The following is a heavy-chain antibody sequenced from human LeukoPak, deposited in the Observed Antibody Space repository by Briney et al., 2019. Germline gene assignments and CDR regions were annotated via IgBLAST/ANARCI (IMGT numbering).Heavy chain of an antibody. D-gene: IGHD3-16*01. CDR2: ISSSGGNT. Sequence: GASLRLSCAASGFTFSSYEMNWVRQAPGKGLEWVSYISSSGGNTYYADSVKGRFTISRDNSKKKLYLQMNSLRAEDTAVYYCARGGEGDYVPFDYWGQGTLVTVSS. CDR1: GFTFSSYE. J-gene: IGHJ4*02. V-gene: IGHV3-48*03. CDR3: ARGGEGDYVPFDY.